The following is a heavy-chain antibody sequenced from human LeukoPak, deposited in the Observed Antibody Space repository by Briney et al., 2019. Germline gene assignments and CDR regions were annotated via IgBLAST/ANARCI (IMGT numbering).Heavy chain of an antibody. CDR3: ARQGSYGSLGY. D-gene: IGHD5-18*01. CDR1: GGSISSSSYS. V-gene: IGHV4-39*01. Sequence: SETLSLTCTVSGGSISSSSYSWGWIRQPPGKGLEWIGSIYYSGSTYYNPSLKSRVTISVDTSKNQFSLKLSSVTAADTAVYYCARQGSYGSLGYWGQGTLVTVSS. CDR2: IYYSGST. J-gene: IGHJ4*02.